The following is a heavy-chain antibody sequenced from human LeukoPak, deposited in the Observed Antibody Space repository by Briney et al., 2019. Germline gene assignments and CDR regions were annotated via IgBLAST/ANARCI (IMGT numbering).Heavy chain of an antibody. V-gene: IGHV4-38-2*02. Sequence: SETLSLTCTVSGYSISSTYYWGWIRQPPGKGLGWVGSVFHSGNTYYNPSLKSRLTISADTSKNQFSLTLTSVTAADTAVYYCARGGYYGSVTYYSFDYWGQGTLVTVSS. D-gene: IGHD3-10*01. CDR3: ARGGYYGSVTYYSFDY. CDR1: GYSISSTYY. J-gene: IGHJ4*02. CDR2: VFHSGNT.